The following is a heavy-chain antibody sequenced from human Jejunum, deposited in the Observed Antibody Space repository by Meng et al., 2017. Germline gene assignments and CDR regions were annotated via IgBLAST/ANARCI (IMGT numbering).Heavy chain of an antibody. V-gene: IGHV4-4*02. CDR1: GGSITTNHW. Sequence: QVQLQESGPGLGQPSGTLSLTCDVSGGSITTNHWWSWVRQPPGKGLEWIGEIYFTGTTNYNPSLKSRVTMSVDQSKNQVSLKLTSVSAADTAVYFCARGINFYDAAAYSFENYFDHWSQGALVTVSS. CDR3: ARGINFYDAAAYSFENYFDH. J-gene: IGHJ4*02. D-gene: IGHD2/OR15-2a*01. CDR2: IYFTGTT.